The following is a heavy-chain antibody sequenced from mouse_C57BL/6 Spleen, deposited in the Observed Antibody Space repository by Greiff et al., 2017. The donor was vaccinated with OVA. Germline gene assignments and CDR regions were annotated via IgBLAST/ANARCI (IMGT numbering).Heavy chain of an antibody. J-gene: IGHJ4*01. V-gene: IGHV1-26*01. D-gene: IGHD1-1*01. CDR1: GYTFTDYY. CDR2: INPNNGGT. CDR3: YYGSDYYAMDY. Sequence: VQLQQSGPELVKPGASVKISCKASGYTFTDYYMNWVKQSHGKSLEWIGDINPNNGGTSYNQKFKGKATLTVDKSSSTAYMELRSLTSEDSAVYYCYYGSDYYAMDYWGQGTSVTVSS.